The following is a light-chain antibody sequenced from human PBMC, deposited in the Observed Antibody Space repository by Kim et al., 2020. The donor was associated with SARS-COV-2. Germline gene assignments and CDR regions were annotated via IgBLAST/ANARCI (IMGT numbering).Light chain of an antibody. CDR2: YDS. V-gene: IGLV3-21*04. J-gene: IGLJ2*01. CDR1: NIGSKS. Sequence: SYELTQPPSVSVAPGKTARITCGGNNIGSKSVHWYQQKPGQAPVLVIYYDSDRPSGIPERFSGSKSGNTATLTLSRVEAGDEADYYCQVWDGSIVHVVFG. CDR3: QVWDGSIVHVV.